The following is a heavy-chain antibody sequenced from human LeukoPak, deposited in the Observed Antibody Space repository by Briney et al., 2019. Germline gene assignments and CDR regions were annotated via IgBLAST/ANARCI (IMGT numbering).Heavy chain of an antibody. CDR2: IFYSGNT. V-gene: IGHV4-59*01. CDR1: GGSITSYY. D-gene: IGHD4-23*01. CDR3: TRGGNWAFDY. J-gene: IGHJ4*02. Sequence: SETLSLTCTVSGGSITSYYWSWIRQPPGKGLEWIGYIFYSGNTNYNPSLKSRVTISVDTSNNQFSLRLSSVTASDTAVYYGTRGGNWAFDYWGQGTLVTVSS.